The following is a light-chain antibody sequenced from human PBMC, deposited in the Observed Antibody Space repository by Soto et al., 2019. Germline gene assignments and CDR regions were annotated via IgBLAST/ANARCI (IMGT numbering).Light chain of an antibody. Sequence: QSALTQPASVSGSPGQSITISCSGTSSDVGSYNLVSWYQQLPGKAPKLMIYEGSKRPSGVSNRFSGSKSGNTASLTISGLQAEDEADYYCCSYAGTGSLVFLVFGGGTQLTVL. CDR2: EGS. CDR3: CSYAGTGSLVFLV. CDR1: SSDVGSYNL. V-gene: IGLV2-23*01. J-gene: IGLJ3*02.